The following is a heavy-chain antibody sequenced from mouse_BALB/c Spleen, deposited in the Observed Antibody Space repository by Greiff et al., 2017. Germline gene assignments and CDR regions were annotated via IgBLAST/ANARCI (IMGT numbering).Heavy chain of an antibody. CDR3: TRLGREGYYFDY. J-gene: IGHJ2*01. V-gene: IGHV1-5*01. CDR1: GYTFTSYW. D-gene: IGHD4-1*01. Sequence: VQLQQSGTVLARPGASVKMSCKASGYTFTSYWMHWVKQRPGQGLEWIGAIYPGNSDTSYNQKFKGKAKLTAVTSTSTAYMELSSLTNEDSAVYYCTRLGREGYYFDYWGQGTTLTVSS. CDR2: IYPGNSDT.